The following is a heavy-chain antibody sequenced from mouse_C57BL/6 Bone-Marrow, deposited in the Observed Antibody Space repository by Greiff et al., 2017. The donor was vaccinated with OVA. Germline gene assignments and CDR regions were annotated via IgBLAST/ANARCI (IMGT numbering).Heavy chain of an antibody. J-gene: IGHJ4*01. CDR1: GFTFSSYG. D-gene: IGHD2-12*01. Sequence: EVKLMESGGDLVKPGGSLKLSCAASGFTFSSYGMSWVRQTPDKRLEWVATISSGGSYTYYPDSVKGRFTISRDNAKNTLYLQMSSLKSEDTAMYYCARHTPDLPRIYDVAMGDWGQGTSVTVSS. V-gene: IGHV5-6*01. CDR3: ARHTPDLPRIYDVAMGD. CDR2: ISSGGSYT.